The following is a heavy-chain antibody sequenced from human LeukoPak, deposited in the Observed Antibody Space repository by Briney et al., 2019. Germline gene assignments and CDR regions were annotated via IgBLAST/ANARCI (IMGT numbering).Heavy chain of an antibody. CDR2: ICANDGNT. Sequence: PGGSLRLSCAASGLTFRNYAMSWVRQAPGKRLEWVSVICANDGNTYYADAVKGRFTISRDNSKDTLYLQMNSLRAEDTAVYYCAREGHGDYNFWGQGTLVTVSS. CDR1: GLTFRNYA. D-gene: IGHD4-17*01. J-gene: IGHJ4*02. V-gene: IGHV3-23*01. CDR3: AREGHGDYNF.